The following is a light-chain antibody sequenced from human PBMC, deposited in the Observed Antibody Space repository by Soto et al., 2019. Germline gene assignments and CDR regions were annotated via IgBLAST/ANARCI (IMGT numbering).Light chain of an antibody. Sequence: NFMLTQPHSVSESPGKTLSISCTRSSGSIANNHVQWYQQRPGSAPTTVIYENNQRLSGVPDRFSGSTDGSSTSASLTISGLQTEDEADYYCQSYDSDFVVFGGGTKLTVL. V-gene: IGLV6-57*04. CDR3: QSYDSDFVV. CDR2: ENN. CDR1: SGSIANNH. J-gene: IGLJ2*01.